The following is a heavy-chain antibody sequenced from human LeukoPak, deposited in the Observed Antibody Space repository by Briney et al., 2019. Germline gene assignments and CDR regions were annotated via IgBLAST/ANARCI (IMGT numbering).Heavy chain of an antibody. Sequence: GASVKVSCKASGYSFAGYGISWVRQDPGQGLEWIGWISTYSGNTNYAHNLQGRITVTTETSTSTAYMELRSLRSDDTAVYYCARVGAAPGHFDYWGQGTQLTVSS. CDR2: ISTYSGNT. D-gene: IGHD6-13*01. CDR3: ARVGAAPGHFDY. CDR1: GYSFAGYG. V-gene: IGHV1-18*01. J-gene: IGHJ4*02.